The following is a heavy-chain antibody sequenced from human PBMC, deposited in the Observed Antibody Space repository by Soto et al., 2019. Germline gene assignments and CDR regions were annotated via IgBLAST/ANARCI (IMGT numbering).Heavy chain of an antibody. CDR1: GFTFSDYY. V-gene: IGHV3-11*01. Sequence: GGSLRISCAASGFTFSDYYMSWIRQAPGKGLEWVSYISSSGSTIYYADSVGGRFTISRDNAENSLYLQMNSLRAEDTALYYCARNSEHFDYWGQGTLVTVSS. CDR3: ARNSEHFDY. CDR2: ISSSGSTI. D-gene: IGHD1-26*01. J-gene: IGHJ4*02.